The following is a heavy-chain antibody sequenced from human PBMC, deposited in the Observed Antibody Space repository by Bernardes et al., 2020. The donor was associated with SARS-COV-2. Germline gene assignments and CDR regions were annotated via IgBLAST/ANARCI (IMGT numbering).Heavy chain of an antibody. J-gene: IGHJ4*02. CDR2: ITWNSGSI. D-gene: IGHD5-18*01. Sequence: GGSLRLSCAASGFTFDDYAMHWVRQAPGKGLEWVSGITWNSGSIGYADSVRGRFTISRDNAKNSLYLQMNSLRAEDTALYYCAKEDTPMACFDYWGQGTLVTVSS. CDR1: GFTFDDYA. CDR3: AKEDTPMACFDY. V-gene: IGHV3-9*01.